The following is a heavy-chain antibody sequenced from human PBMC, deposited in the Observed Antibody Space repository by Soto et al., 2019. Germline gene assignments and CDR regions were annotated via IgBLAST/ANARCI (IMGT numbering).Heavy chain of an antibody. J-gene: IGHJ4*02. Sequence: QVQLVQSGAEVKKPGASVKVSCKASGDTFTDYYIHWVRQAPGQGLEWMGTVNPSGGHTTYAQHCPARRSSTRDTSTRPRYRELTSLTPEDTAGYYCAGRGPVVVENAAVYYWGQGTLGTFSA. CDR2: VNPSGGHT. D-gene: IGHD2-21*01. CDR1: GDTFTDYY. CDR3: AGRGPVVVENAAVYY. V-gene: IGHV1-46*01.